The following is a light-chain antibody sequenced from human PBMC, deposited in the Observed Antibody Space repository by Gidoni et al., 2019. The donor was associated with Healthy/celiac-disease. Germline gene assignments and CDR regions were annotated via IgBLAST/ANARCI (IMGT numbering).Light chain of an antibody. Sequence: DIQMTQSPSSLSASVGDRVTITCRASQSISSYLKWYQQKPGKAPKLLIYAASSLQSGVPSRFSGRGSRTDFTITISRLQHEDVATYYCQQSYSTPDTFGQGTKLEIK. CDR1: QSISSY. CDR2: AAS. J-gene: IGKJ2*01. CDR3: QQSYSTPDT. V-gene: IGKV1-39*01.